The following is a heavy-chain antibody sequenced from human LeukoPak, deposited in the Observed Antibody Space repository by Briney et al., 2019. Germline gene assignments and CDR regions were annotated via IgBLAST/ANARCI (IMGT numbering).Heavy chain of an antibody. Sequence: GGSLRLSCAASGFTFSSYAMHWVRQAPGKGLEWVAVISYDGSNKYYADSVKGRFTISRDNAKNSLYLQMNSLRAEDTAVYYCARDSYYDFWSGYWGPSSWGQGTLVTVSS. J-gene: IGHJ4*02. CDR3: ARDSYYDFWSGYWGPSS. D-gene: IGHD3-3*01. V-gene: IGHV3-30*04. CDR2: ISYDGSNK. CDR1: GFTFSSYA.